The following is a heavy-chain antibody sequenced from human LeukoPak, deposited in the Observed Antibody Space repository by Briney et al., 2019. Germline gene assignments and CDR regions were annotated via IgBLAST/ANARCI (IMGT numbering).Heavy chain of an antibody. Sequence: ASVKVSCKASGYTFTSYGISWVRQAPGQGLEGMGWISAYNGNTHYAQKLQGRVTMTTDTSTSTAYMELRSLRSDDTAVYYCARDPDDSSGYQDAFDIWGQGTMVTVSS. J-gene: IGHJ3*02. CDR1: GYTFTSYG. V-gene: IGHV1-18*01. CDR2: ISAYNGNT. CDR3: ARDPDDSSGYQDAFDI. D-gene: IGHD3-22*01.